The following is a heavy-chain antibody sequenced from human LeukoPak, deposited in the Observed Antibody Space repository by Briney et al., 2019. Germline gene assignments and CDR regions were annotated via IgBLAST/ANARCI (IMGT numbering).Heavy chain of an antibody. V-gene: IGHV3-74*01. CDR1: GFTFSSYW. CDR3: ARDVDTYDY. Sequence: PGVSLRLSCAASGFTFSSYWMHWLRQAPGKGLVWVSRINSDGSSTSYADSVKGRFTISRANAKNKLYLQMNSLKAEDTAEYYCARDVDTYDYWGQGTLVTVSS. J-gene: IGHJ4*02. D-gene: IGHD2-15*01. CDR2: INSDGSST.